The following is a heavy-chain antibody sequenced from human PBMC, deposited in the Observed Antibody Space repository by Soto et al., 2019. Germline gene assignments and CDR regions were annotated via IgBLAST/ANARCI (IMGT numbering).Heavy chain of an antibody. CDR1: GFSLRTSGVG. CDR2: IYWNDDK. Sequence: SGPTLVNPTQTLTLTCIFSGFSLRTSGVGVGWIRQPPGKALEWLGFIYWNDDKRYSPSLKSRLTITKDTSKNQVVLTMTNMDPVDTATYYRAKSGSSGWYGWFDPWGQGTQVTVSS. CDR3: AKSGSSGWYGWFDP. D-gene: IGHD6-19*01. J-gene: IGHJ5*02. V-gene: IGHV2-5*01.